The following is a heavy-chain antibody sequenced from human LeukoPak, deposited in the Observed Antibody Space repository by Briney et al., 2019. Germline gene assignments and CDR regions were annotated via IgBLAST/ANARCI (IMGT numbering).Heavy chain of an antibody. V-gene: IGHV3-30-3*01. CDR2: ISYDGSNK. CDR1: GFIFSSYA. CDR3: ARERITILYYYGMDV. D-gene: IGHD3-3*01. J-gene: IGHJ6*02. Sequence: GGSLRLSCAASGFIFSSYAMHWVRQAPGKGLEWVAVISYDGSNKYYADSVKGRLTISRDNSKNTLYLQMNSLRAEDTAVYYCARERITILYYYGMDVWGQGTTATVSS.